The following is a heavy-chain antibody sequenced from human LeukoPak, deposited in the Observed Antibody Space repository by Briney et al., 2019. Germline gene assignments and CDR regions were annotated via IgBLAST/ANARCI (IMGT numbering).Heavy chain of an antibody. J-gene: IGHJ4*02. V-gene: IGHV3-7*01. D-gene: IGHD4-11*01. CDR3: AREDHSNYNY. CDR1: GFTFSSYS. CDR2: IKQDGSEK. Sequence: GGSLRLSCAASGFTFSSYSMNWVRQAPGKGLEWVANIKQDGSEKYYVDSVKGRFTISRDNAKNSLYLQMSSLRAEDTAVYYCAREDHSNYNYWGQGTLVTVSS.